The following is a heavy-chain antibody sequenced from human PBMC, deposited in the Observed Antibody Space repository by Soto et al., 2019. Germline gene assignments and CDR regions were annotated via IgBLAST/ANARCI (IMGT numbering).Heavy chain of an antibody. CDR3: ARGPLSLYSADFR. Sequence: QVQLVQSGAEVKKPGASVRISCRTSGYTFTSYAITWVRHAPGQRLEWMGWINGGNGDTKYSQKFQDRLSITRDTSATTVALGLSSLTSDDTAIYYCARGPLSLYSADFRWGQGTLVTVSS. CDR2: INGGNGDT. D-gene: IGHD1-26*01. V-gene: IGHV1-3*01. J-gene: IGHJ4*02. CDR1: GYTFTSYA.